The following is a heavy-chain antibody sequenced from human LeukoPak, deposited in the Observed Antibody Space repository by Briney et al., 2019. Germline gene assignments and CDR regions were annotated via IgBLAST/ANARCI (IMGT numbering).Heavy chain of an antibody. D-gene: IGHD4-23*01. Sequence: SETLSLTCTVSGGSISSYYWSWIRQPPGKGLEWIGYIYYSGSTNYNPSLKSRVTISVDTSKNQFSLKLSSVTAADTAVYYCARAQRDYGGNAPAGWYFDLWGRGTLVTVSS. V-gene: IGHV4-59*12. J-gene: IGHJ2*01. CDR2: IYYSGST. CDR3: ARAQRDYGGNAPAGWYFDL. CDR1: GGSISSYY.